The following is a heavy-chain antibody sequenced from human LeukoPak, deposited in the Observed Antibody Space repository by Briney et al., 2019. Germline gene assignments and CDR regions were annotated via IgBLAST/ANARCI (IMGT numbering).Heavy chain of an antibody. CDR1: IFTFSSAW. J-gene: IGHJ4*02. CDR3: TTAGETKYYGKPLDY. V-gene: IGHV3-15*01. D-gene: IGHD3-10*01. CDR2: IKSKTDGGTA. Sequence: GGSLRLSCVASIFTFSSAWMSWVRQAPGKGLEWVGRIKSKTDGGTADYAAPVKGRFTVSRDDPKNTLYLQMDSLKTEDTAVYYCTTAGETKYYGKPLDYWGQGILVTVSS.